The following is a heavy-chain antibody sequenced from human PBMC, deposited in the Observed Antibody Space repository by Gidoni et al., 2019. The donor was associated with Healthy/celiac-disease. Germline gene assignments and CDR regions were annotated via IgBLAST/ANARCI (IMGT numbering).Heavy chain of an antibody. CDR3: ARDFSSGWLPDPFDY. Sequence: QVQLVESGGGVVQPGRSLRLSCAASGFTFSSYAMPWVRQAPGKGLEWVAVISYDGSNKYYADSVKGRFTISRDNSKNTLYLQMNSLRAEDTAVYYCARDFSSGWLPDPFDYWGQGTLVTVSS. CDR2: ISYDGSNK. D-gene: IGHD6-19*01. CDR1: GFTFSSYA. V-gene: IGHV3-30*04. J-gene: IGHJ4*02.